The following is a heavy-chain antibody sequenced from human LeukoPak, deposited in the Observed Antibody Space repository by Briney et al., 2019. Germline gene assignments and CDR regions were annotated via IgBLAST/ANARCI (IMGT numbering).Heavy chain of an antibody. CDR1: GFTFSSYG. Sequence: GGSLRLSCAASGFTFSSYGMHWVRQAPGKGLEWVAFIRYDGSNKYYADSVQGRFTISRDNSKNTLYLQMNSLRAEDTAVYYCAKGRQWLASHYFDYWGQGTLVTVSS. J-gene: IGHJ4*02. CDR2: IRYDGSNK. D-gene: IGHD6-19*01. CDR3: AKGRQWLASHYFDY. V-gene: IGHV3-30*02.